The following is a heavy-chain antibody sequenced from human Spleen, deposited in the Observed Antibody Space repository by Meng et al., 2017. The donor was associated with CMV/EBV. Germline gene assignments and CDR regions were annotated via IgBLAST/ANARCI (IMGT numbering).Heavy chain of an antibody. Sequence: GGSLRLSCAASGFTSSDSAMHWVRRASGKGLEWVGRIRSKANSYATTYAASVKGRFTISRDESKNTAYLQMNSLKTEDTAVYYCTSSSSHYYYYGMDVWGQGTTVTVSS. D-gene: IGHD6-6*01. CDR2: IRSKANSYAT. J-gene: IGHJ6*02. V-gene: IGHV3-73*01. CDR1: GFTSSDSA. CDR3: TSSSSHYYYYGMDV.